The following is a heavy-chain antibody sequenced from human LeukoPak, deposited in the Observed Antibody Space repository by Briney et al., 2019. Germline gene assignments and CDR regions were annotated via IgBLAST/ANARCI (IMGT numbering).Heavy chain of an antibody. D-gene: IGHD3-10*02. J-gene: IGHJ4*02. CDR3: ARNGGLVFGEHPLDY. V-gene: IGHV4-59*01. CDR2: IYYSGST. Sequence: SETLSLTCTVSGGSISSYYWSWIRQPPGKGLEWIGYIYYSGSTNYNPSLKRRVTISVDTSKNQFSLKLSSVTAADTAVYYCARNGGLVFGEHPLDYWGQGTLVTVSS. CDR1: GGSISSYY.